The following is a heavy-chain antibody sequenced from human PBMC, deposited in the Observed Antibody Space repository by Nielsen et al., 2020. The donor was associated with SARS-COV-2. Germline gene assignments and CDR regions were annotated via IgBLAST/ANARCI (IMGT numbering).Heavy chain of an antibody. CDR3: AKDMGIQLWPTDY. Sequence: GESLKISCAASGFTFSSYDMHWVRQAPGKGLEWVAVISYDGSNKYYADSVKGRFTISRDNSKNTLYLQMNSLRAEDTAVYYCAKDMGIQLWPTDYWGQGTLVTVSS. D-gene: IGHD5-18*01. J-gene: IGHJ4*02. V-gene: IGHV3-30*18. CDR2: ISYDGSNK. CDR1: GFTFSSYD.